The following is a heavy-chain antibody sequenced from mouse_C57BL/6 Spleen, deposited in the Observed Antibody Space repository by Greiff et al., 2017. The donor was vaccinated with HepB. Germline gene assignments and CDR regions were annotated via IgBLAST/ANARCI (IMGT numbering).Heavy chain of an antibody. D-gene: IGHD4-1*01. Sequence: QVQLKQSGPELVKPGASVKISCKASGYAFSSSWMNWVKQRPGKGLEWIGRIYPGDGDTNYNGKFKGKATLTADKSSSTAYMQLSSLTSEDSAVYFCARKELSLTGYAMDYWGQGTSVTVSS. V-gene: IGHV1-82*01. CDR1: GYAFSSSW. J-gene: IGHJ4*01. CDR3: ARKELSLTGYAMDY. CDR2: IYPGDGDT.